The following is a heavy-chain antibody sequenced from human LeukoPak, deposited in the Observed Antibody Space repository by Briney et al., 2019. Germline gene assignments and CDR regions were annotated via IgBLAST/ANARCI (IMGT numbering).Heavy chain of an antibody. CDR3: ARPSQYYYGSGTTDY. V-gene: IGHV4-38-2*02. Sequence: ETLSLTCTVSGYSISSGYYWAWIRQPPGKGLEWIGSIYHSGSTYYNPSLKSRVTISVDTSKNQFSLKLSSVTAADTAVYYCARPSQYYYGSGTTDYWGQGTLVTVSS. CDR2: IYHSGST. D-gene: IGHD3-10*01. J-gene: IGHJ4*02. CDR1: GYSISSGYY.